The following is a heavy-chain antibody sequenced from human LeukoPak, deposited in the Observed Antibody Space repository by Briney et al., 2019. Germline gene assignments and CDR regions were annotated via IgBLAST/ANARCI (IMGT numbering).Heavy chain of an antibody. J-gene: IGHJ4*02. CDR2: INNVGSHI. Sequence: GGSLRLSCAASGFTLSSSAMNWVRQAPGKGLEWVSSINNVGSHIYCAGSVKGRFTISRDNTKNSLYLQMNSLRAEDTAVYYCSRDPTYYLRYGYFDYWGQGALVTVSS. V-gene: IGHV3-21*01. D-gene: IGHD1-26*01. CDR3: SRDPTYYLRYGYFDY. CDR1: GFTLSSSA.